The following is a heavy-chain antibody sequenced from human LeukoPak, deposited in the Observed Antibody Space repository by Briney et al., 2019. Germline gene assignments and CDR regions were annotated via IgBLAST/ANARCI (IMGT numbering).Heavy chain of an antibody. J-gene: IGHJ4*02. Sequence: SETLSLTCTVSGGSMRSSSYYWAWIRQPPGKGLEWIGSIYYSVSTYYNPSLKSRVTISVDTSKNQFSLKLSSVTAADTAVYYSARHANGSSSEVMYWGQGTLVTVSS. CDR2: IYYSVST. D-gene: IGHD6-6*01. CDR1: GGSMRSSSYY. V-gene: IGHV4-39*01. CDR3: ARHANGSSSEVMY.